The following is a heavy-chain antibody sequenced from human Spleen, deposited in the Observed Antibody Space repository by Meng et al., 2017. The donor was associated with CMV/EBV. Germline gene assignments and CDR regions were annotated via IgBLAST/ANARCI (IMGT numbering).Heavy chain of an antibody. CDR3: AQDAMTMTRGVDYYGMEV. Sequence: GESLKISCAASGFTFSNYAMSWVRQAPGKGLEWVSIIYGSGSSTYYADSVKGRFTTSRDNSRNTLYLQMHSLRAEDTAVYYCAQDAMTMTRGVDYYGMEVWGQGTTVTVSS. CDR1: GFTFSNYA. J-gene: IGHJ6*02. CDR2: IYGSGSST. D-gene: IGHD3-10*01. V-gene: IGHV3-23*03.